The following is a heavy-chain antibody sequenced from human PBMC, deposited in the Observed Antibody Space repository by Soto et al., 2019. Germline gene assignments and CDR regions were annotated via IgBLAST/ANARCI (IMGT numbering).Heavy chain of an antibody. CDR3: AMGWQQLVGGYFDY. V-gene: IGHV1-46*01. Sequence: ASVKVSWKASGYTFTSYYMHWRRQAPGQGVEWMGIINPSGGSTSYAQKFQGRVTMTRDTSTSTVYMELSSLRSEETAVYYCAMGWQQLVGGYFDYWGQGTLVTVSS. CDR2: INPSGGST. CDR1: GYTFTSYY. D-gene: IGHD6-13*01. J-gene: IGHJ4*02.